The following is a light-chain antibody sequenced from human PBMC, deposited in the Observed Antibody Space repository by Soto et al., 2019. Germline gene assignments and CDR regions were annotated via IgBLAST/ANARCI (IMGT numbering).Light chain of an antibody. CDR1: QSVSSSY. CDR3: QQYGSSPLR. Sequence: EIVLTLSPAAVSLSQGERATLSCRASQSVSSSYLAWYQQKPGQAPRLLIYGASSRATGIPDRFSGSGSGTDFTLTITSLEPEDFAVYYCQQYGSSPLRFGGGTMVDVK. CDR2: GAS. V-gene: IGKV3-20*01. J-gene: IGKJ4*01.